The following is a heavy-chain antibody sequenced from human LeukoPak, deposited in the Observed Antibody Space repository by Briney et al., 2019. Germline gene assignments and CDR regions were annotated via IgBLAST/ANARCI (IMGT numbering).Heavy chain of an antibody. CDR3: ASHSSSARGVWFDP. CDR2: IYTSGST. D-gene: IGHD6-13*01. Sequence: SETLSLTCTVSGYSISSGYYWGWIRQPPGKGLEWIGRIYTSGSTNYNPSLKSRVTMSVDTSKNQFSLKLSSVTAADTAVYYCASHSSSARGVWFDPWGQGTLVTVSS. J-gene: IGHJ5*02. CDR1: GYSISSGYY. V-gene: IGHV4-38-2*02.